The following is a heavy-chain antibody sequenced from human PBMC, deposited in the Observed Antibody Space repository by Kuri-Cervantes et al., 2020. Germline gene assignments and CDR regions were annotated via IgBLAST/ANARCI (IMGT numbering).Heavy chain of an antibody. CDR2: INRSVST. V-gene: IGHV4-34*01. Sequence: SETLSLTCTVSGGSISSYYWSWIRQPPGKGLEWIGEINRSVSTNYNPSLESRVTISEDTSKNQFSLKLTSVTAADTAVYYCARGGHGSYWYPLDYWGQGTLVTVSS. J-gene: IGHJ4*02. D-gene: IGHD6-13*01. CDR1: GGSISSYY. CDR3: ARGGHGSYWYPLDY.